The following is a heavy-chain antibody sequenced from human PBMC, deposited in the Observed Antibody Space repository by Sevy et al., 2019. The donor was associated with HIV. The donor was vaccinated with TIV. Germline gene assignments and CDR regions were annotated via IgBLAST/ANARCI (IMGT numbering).Heavy chain of an antibody. Sequence: GGSLRLSCAASGFTFSSYAMHWVRQAPGKGLEWVAVISYDGSNKYYADSVKGRFTISRDNSKNTRYLQMNSLEAEDTAVYYCAGGSGYFDYWGQGTLVTVSS. CDR1: GFTFSSYA. D-gene: IGHD3-22*01. CDR2: ISYDGSNK. V-gene: IGHV3-30-3*01. CDR3: AGGSGYFDY. J-gene: IGHJ4*02.